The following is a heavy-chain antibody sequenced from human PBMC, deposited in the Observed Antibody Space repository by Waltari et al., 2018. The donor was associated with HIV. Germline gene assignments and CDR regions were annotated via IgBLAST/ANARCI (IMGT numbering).Heavy chain of an antibody. CDR3: ARLTHYYDTSGPDYYYYGMDV. CDR1: VNTLPRSG. CDR2: ISANNGNT. Sequence: QVQLVQSGADVKNPGASVKVYCQASVNTLPRSGISWVRYATGHGLEWMGWISANNGNTNYAQKLQGRVSMTTETSTSTAYMELRSLRSDDTAVYYCARLTHYYDTSGPDYYYYGMDVWGQGTTVTVSS. D-gene: IGHD3-22*01. V-gene: IGHV1-18*01. J-gene: IGHJ6*02.